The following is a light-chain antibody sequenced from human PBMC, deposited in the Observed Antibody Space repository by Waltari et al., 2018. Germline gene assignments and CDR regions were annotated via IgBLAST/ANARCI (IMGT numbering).Light chain of an antibody. Sequence: EIVMTQSPATLSVSPGERATLSCRASQSVSSNLAWYQQKPGQAPRLLIYGASTRATGIPARFSGSGSGTDFTLTIRSLQSEDFAVYYCQQYNTWPPTWTFGQGTKVEIK. CDR2: GAS. V-gene: IGKV3-15*01. J-gene: IGKJ1*01. CDR1: QSVSSN. CDR3: QQYNTWPPTWT.